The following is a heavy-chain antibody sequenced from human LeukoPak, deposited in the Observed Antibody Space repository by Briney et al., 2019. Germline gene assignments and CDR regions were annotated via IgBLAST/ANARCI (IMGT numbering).Heavy chain of an antibody. J-gene: IGHJ6*03. V-gene: IGHV4-30-4*08. CDR3: ARDYLHCSSTSCYPNYGYYMDV. CDR1: GGSISSGDYY. Sequence: PSETLSLTCTVSGGSISSGDYYWSWIRQPPGKGLEWIGYIYYSGSTYYNPSLKSRVTISVDTSKNQFSLKLSSVTAADTAVYYCARDYLHCSSTSCYPNYGYYMDVWGKGTTVSVSS. CDR2: IYYSGST. D-gene: IGHD2-2*01.